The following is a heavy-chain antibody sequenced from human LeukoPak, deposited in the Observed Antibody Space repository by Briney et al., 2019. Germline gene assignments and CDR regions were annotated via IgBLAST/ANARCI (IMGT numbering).Heavy chain of an antibody. D-gene: IGHD7-27*01. CDR1: GGSISSNSYY. Sequence: PSETLSLTCTVSGGSISSNSYYWGWIRQSPGKGLEWIGTIHYSGRTYYNPSLKSRVTISVDTSKNRFSLKLSTVTAADTAVYYCARRPTGDPKFDYWGQGTLVTVSS. J-gene: IGHJ4*02. CDR3: ARRPTGDPKFDY. V-gene: IGHV4-39*07. CDR2: IHYSGRT.